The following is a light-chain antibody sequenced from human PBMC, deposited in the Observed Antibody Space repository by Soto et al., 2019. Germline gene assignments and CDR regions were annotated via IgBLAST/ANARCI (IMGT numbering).Light chain of an antibody. CDR2: DAS. J-gene: IGKJ1*01. V-gene: IGKV3-11*01. CDR3: QQRSNWPPWT. Sequence: ESVLRQSPATLSLSPGERATLSCRASQSVSSYLAWYQQKPGQAPRLLIYDASNRATGILARFSGSGSGTDVTLTISSLAHEDFAVYYCQQRSNWPPWTFGQGTKVEIK. CDR1: QSVSSY.